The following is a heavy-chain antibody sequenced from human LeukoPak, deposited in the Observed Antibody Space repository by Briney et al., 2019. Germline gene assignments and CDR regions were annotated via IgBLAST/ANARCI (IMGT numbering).Heavy chain of an antibody. CDR3: ARPGYYDSSGYYYVNAFDI. D-gene: IGHD3-22*01. CDR2: IYYSGST. J-gene: IGHJ3*02. CDR1: GGSISSSSYY. Sequence: KSSETLSLTCTVSGGSISSSSYYWGWIRQPPGKGLEWIGSIYYSGSTYYNPSLKSRVTISVDTSKNQFSLKLSSVTAADTAVYYCARPGYYDSSGYYYVNAFDIWGQGTMVTVSS. V-gene: IGHV4-39*01.